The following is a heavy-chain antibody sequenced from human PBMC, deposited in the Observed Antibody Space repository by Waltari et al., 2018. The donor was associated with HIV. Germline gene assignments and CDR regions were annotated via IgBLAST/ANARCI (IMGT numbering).Heavy chain of an antibody. V-gene: IGHV4-39*01. J-gene: IGHJ1*01. D-gene: IGHD6-19*01. CDR3: TRHAAALSTAAGNVGWYLAGSFQP. CDR1: GGSVDTTNFF. CDR2: ALISGQR. Sequence: QLQESGPGLVKPSETVSLACNVSGGSVDTTNFFWAWIRQPPGGGLEWLGSALISGQRFSKPSLRGRVVISVDASRNQFSLRLTSVTAADTAVYFCTRHAAALSTAAGNVGWYLAGSFQPWGQGTLVTVSS.